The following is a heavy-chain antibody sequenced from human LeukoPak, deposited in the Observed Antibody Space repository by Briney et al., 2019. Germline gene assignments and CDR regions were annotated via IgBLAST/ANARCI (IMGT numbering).Heavy chain of an antibody. J-gene: IGHJ4*02. D-gene: IGHD3-22*01. CDR3: ARDLVVRDYYDSSGYRFDY. Sequence: EASVKVSCKASGGTFSSYAISWVRQAPGQGLKWMGRIIPILGIANYAQKFQGRVTITADKSTSTAYMELSSLRSEDTAVYYCARDLVVRDYYDSSGYRFDYWGQGTLVTVSS. CDR2: IIPILGIA. CDR1: GGTFSSYA. V-gene: IGHV1-69*04.